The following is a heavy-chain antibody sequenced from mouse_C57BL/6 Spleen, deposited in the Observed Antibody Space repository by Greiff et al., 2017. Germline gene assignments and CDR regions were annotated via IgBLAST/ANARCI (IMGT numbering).Heavy chain of an antibody. CDR3: GRGEVYGSFYLDY. J-gene: IGHJ2*01. D-gene: IGHD1-1*02. Sequence: QFQLQQSGAELVKPGASVKLSCKASGYTFTSYWMQWVKQRPGQGLEWIGEIDPSDSYTNYNQKFKGKATLTVDTSSSTAYMQLSSLTSEDSAVYYCGRGEVYGSFYLDYWGQGTTLTVSS. CDR2: IDPSDSYT. CDR1: GYTFTSYW. V-gene: IGHV1-50*01.